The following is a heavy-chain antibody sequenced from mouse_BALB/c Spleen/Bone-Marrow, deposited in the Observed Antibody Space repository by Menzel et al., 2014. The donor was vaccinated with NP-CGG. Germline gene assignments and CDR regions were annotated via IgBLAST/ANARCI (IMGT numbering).Heavy chain of an antibody. Sequence: EVQRVESGGGLVKPGGSLKLSCAASGFTFSNYVMPWVRQTPEKRLEWVASITSGGSTYYPDSVKGRFTISRDNARNILYLQMSSLRSEDTAMYYCARGRGGNYEFAYWGQGTLVTVSA. CDR3: ARGRGGNYEFAY. J-gene: IGHJ3*01. CDR1: GFTFSNYV. D-gene: IGHD2-1*01. CDR2: ITSGGST. V-gene: IGHV5-6-5*01.